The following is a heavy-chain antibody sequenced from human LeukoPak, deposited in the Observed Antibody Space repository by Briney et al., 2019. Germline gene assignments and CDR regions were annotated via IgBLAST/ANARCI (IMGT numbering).Heavy chain of an antibody. D-gene: IGHD6-6*01. Sequence: SETLSLTCAVYGGSFSGYYWSWIRQPPGKGLEWIGEINHSGSTNYNPSLKSRVTISVDTSKNQFSLKLSSVTAADTAVSCCARGRLAARHYFDYCGQGTVVTVSS. J-gene: IGHJ4*02. CDR3: ARGRLAARHYFDY. CDR2: INHSGST. CDR1: GGSFSGYY. V-gene: IGHV4-34*01.